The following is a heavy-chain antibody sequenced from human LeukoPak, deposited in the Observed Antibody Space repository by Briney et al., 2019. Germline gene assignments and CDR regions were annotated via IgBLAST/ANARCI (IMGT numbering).Heavy chain of an antibody. CDR1: GRSFSGYY. CDR3: ARIDYYDSSEHY. Sequence: SETLSLTCAVYGRSFSGYYWSWIRQPPGKGLEWIGEINHSGSTNYNPSLKSRVTISVDTSKNQFSLKLSSVTAADTAVYYCARIDYYDSSEHYWGQGTLVTVSS. V-gene: IGHV4-34*01. CDR2: INHSGST. J-gene: IGHJ4*02. D-gene: IGHD3-22*01.